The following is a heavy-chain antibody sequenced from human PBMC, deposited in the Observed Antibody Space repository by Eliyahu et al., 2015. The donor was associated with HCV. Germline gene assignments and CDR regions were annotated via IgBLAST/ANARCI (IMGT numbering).Heavy chain of an antibody. Sequence: EVQLVESGGGLVKPGGSLRVXCAASGFNFRTYSMNWVRQAPGERLEWVSSLSGTGTYIYYADSVKGRFTISRDNAKNSLFLQMNSLRAEDTAVYYCVRELDDRGTLDYWGQGTLVTVSS. CDR2: LSGTGTYI. D-gene: IGHD3-10*02. CDR1: GFNFRTYS. V-gene: IGHV3-21*02. CDR3: VRELDDRGTLDY. J-gene: IGHJ4*02.